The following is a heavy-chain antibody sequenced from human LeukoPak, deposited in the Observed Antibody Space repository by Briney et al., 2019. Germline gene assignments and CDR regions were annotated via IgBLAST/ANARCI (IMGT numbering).Heavy chain of an antibody. CDR3: ARGAADRNNYYYYIDV. D-gene: IGHD1/OR15-1a*01. V-gene: IGHV4-34*01. Sequence: GSLRLSCVASGFTFRSYGMSWIRQSPGKGLEWLGEINHTGTTNYNPSLKSRGTLSVDTSKNQFSLKLKSVTAADTAVYYCARGAADRNNYYYYIDVWGNGTTVTVSS. CDR1: GFTFRSYG. CDR2: INHTGTT. J-gene: IGHJ6*03.